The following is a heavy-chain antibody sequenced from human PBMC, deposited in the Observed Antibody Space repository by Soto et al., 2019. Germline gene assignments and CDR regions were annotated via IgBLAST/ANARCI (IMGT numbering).Heavy chain of an antibody. Sequence: SETLSLTCTVSGGSINSYYWSWIRQPPGKGLEWIWYIYYSGSTNYNPSLKSRVTISVDTSKNQVSLKLSSVTAADTAVYYCARDPGGSGNLYFDYWGQGTPVTVS. CDR2: IYYSGST. V-gene: IGHV4-59*01. J-gene: IGHJ4*02. CDR1: GGSINSYY. D-gene: IGHD3-10*01. CDR3: ARDPGGSGNLYFDY.